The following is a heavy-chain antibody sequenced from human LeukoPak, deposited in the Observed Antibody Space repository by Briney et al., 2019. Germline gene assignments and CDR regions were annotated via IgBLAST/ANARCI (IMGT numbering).Heavy chain of an antibody. CDR1: GGTFSSYG. V-gene: IGHV1-18*01. CDR3: ARDRDSYGYEFGWFDP. J-gene: IGHJ5*02. D-gene: IGHD5-18*01. Sequence: ASVKVSCKASGGTFSSYGISWVRQAPGQGLEWMGWISAYNGNTNYAQKLQGRVTMTTDTSTSTAYMELRSLRSDDTAVYYCARDRDSYGYEFGWFDPWGQGTLVTVSS. CDR2: ISAYNGNT.